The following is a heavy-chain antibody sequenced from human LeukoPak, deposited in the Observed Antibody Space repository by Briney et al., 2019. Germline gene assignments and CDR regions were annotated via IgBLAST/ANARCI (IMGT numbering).Heavy chain of an antibody. CDR3: ARAGYCSGVSCYSAVPGKY. J-gene: IGHJ4*02. V-gene: IGHV4-38-2*01. CDR2: IYQSGST. D-gene: IGHD2-15*01. Sequence: PGEGLEWRGGIYQSGSTYYNPSLKSRVIILVDTSKNQLSLQLGSLTPTDTAVYYCARAGYCSGVSCYSAVPGKYWGQGALVTVSS.